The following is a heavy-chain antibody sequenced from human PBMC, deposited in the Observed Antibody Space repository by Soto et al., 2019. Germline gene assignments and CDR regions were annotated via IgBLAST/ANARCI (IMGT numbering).Heavy chain of an antibody. J-gene: IGHJ5*02. D-gene: IGHD1-26*01. CDR2: TRYDGTRE. CDR3: ANYNGDLNAWES. V-gene: IGHV3-33*06. Sequence: QVQLVESGGGVVQPGTSQRLSCAASGFTLSRYGMHWVRRAPGKGLEWVAVTRYDGTREYYADSVKGRFTVSRDNSKNTLYLQMTSLRAEDTAVYSCANYNGDLNAWESWGQGTPVTVSS. CDR1: GFTLSRYG.